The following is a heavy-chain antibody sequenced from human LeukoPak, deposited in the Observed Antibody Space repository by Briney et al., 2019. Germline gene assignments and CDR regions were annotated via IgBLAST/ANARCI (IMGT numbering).Heavy chain of an antibody. J-gene: IGHJ4*02. CDR1: GVSINTCCYY. CDR3: ARGRSYGFDFDS. CDR2: KYYSGSH. Sequence: SETLSLTCAVSGVSINTCCYYWTWIRQPPEKGLEWIGYKYYSGSHRYNSSLRSRLTISLDTSKTQFSLMLTSVTAADTAVYYCARGRSYGFDFDSWGQGTLVIVSS. D-gene: IGHD3-16*01. V-gene: IGHV4-61*01.